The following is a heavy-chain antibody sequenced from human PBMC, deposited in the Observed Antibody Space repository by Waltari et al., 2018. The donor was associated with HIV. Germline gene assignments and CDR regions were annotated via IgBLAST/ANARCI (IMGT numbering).Heavy chain of an antibody. CDR3: ARRGYGVYDFSY. J-gene: IGHJ4*02. Sequence: QLQLQESGPGLVKPSETLSLTCSVSGGSITSSIYYWGWIRQPPGKGLEWSGSIYYSWSTYHHPSLKSRVTISVDTSKNQFSLKLTSVTAADTAVYYCARRGYGVYDFSYGGQGTLVTVSS. D-gene: IGHD5-12*01. CDR1: GGSITSSIYY. V-gene: IGHV4-39*01. CDR2: IYYSWST.